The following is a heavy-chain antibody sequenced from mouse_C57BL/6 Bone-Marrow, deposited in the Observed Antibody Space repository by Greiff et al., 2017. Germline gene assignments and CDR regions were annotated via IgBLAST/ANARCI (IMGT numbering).Heavy chain of an antibody. D-gene: IGHD2-4*01. CDR3: TRGLRRRGYYFDY. CDR2: IDPETGGT. J-gene: IGHJ2*01. Sequence: QVQLKESGAELVRPGASVTLSCKASGYTFTDYEMHWVKQTPVHGLEWIGAIDPETGGTAYNQKFKGKAILTADKSSSTAYMELRSLTSEDSAVYYCTRGLRRRGYYFDYWGRGTTLTVSS. V-gene: IGHV1-15*01. CDR1: GYTFTDYE.